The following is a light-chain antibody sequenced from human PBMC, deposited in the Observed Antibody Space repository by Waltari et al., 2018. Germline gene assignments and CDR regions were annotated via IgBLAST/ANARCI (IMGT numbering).Light chain of an antibody. V-gene: IGLV2-8*01. Sequence: QSALPQPPSASGSPGQSVRISCTGATSAVGDFNSVSWYQHHPDQAPKLLIYDVNKRPSGVPNRFSGSKSGYTASLTVSGLQAEDEAFYYCSSFVRGNNLLFGGGTRLTVL. CDR1: TSAVGDFNS. CDR3: SSFVRGNNLL. J-gene: IGLJ2*01. CDR2: DVN.